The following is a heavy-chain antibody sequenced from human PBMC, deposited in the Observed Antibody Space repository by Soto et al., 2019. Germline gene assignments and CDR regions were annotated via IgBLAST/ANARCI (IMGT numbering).Heavy chain of an antibody. CDR1: GYTFTSYG. Sequence: VSVKVSCKASGYTFTSYGLSWARQAPGQGLEWMGWISAYNGNTNYAQKLQGRVTMTTDTSTSTAYMELRSLRSDDTAVYYCARDYSDYENGDYWGQGTLVTVSS. J-gene: IGHJ4*02. CDR2: ISAYNGNT. D-gene: IGHD4-17*01. V-gene: IGHV1-18*01. CDR3: ARDYSDYENGDY.